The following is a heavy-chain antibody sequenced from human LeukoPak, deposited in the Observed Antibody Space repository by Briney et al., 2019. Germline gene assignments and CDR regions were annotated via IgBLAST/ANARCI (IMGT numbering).Heavy chain of an antibody. CDR3: VRDLDWGAFDA. CDR2: VTPSGSIS. J-gene: IGHJ5*02. V-gene: IGHV3-23*01. CDR1: GGSFSGYY. D-gene: IGHD3-9*01. Sequence: ETLSLTCAVYGGSFSGYYWSWIRQPPGKGLEWVSGVTPSGSISYYADSVKGRFTISRDNSKNTVSLQMNSLRAEDTALYYCVRDLDWGAFDAWGQGTLVTVSS.